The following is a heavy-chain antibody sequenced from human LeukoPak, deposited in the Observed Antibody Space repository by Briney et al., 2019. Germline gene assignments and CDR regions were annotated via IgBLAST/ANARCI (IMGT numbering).Heavy chain of an antibody. Sequence: GGSLRLSCAAAGLNFSSYAISCARQAPGKGLECVSGISGSGGNTNYANSVKGRFTNSRDNSKNTLYLQMNSLRVEDTAVYYCAKDYNIYGFTRAFDIWGQGTMVTVSS. CDR1: GLNFSSYA. CDR3: AKDYNIYGFTRAFDI. D-gene: IGHD5-18*01. J-gene: IGHJ3*02. CDR2: ISGSGGNT. V-gene: IGHV3-23*01.